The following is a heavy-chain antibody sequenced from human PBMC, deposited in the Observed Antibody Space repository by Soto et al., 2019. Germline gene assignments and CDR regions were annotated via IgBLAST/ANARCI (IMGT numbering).Heavy chain of an antibody. CDR2: ISSGGNTI. V-gene: IGHV3-11*01. CDR3: ARRLVLDV. J-gene: IGHJ4*02. Sequence: QMQLVESGGNLVKPGGSLRLSCSGSGFSFGDYYMNWIRKAPGKGLEWVSYISSGGNTISYSDSVKGRFTISRDNAKKSVYLEMDSLRPEDTAVYYCARRLVLDVWGQGTLVTVSS. CDR1: GFSFGDYY.